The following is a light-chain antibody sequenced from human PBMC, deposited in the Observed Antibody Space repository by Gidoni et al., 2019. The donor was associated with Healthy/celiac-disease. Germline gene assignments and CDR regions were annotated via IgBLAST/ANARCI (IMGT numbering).Light chain of an antibody. Sequence: DIQMTKSPSSLSASVGDRVTITCRASQSISSYLNWYQQKPGKAPKLLIYAASSLQSGVPSRFSCSGSGTDFTLTISSLQPEDFATYYCQQSYSTPRLTFGGGTKVEIK. V-gene: IGKV1-39*01. CDR2: AAS. J-gene: IGKJ4*01. CDR1: QSISSY. CDR3: QQSYSTPRLT.